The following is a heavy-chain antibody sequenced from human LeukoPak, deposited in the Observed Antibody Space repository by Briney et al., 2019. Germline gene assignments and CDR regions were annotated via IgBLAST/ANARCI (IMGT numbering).Heavy chain of an antibody. D-gene: IGHD6-19*01. CDR1: GYTFTSYD. J-gene: IGHJ4*02. V-gene: IGHV1-8*01. Sequence: GASVKVSCKASGYTFTSYDINWVRQATGQGLEWMGWMNPNSGNTGYAQRFQGRVTMTRNTSISTVYMELSRLRSDDTAVYYCARSVVAGDPRHWGQGTLVTVSS. CDR2: MNPNSGNT. CDR3: ARSVVAGDPRH.